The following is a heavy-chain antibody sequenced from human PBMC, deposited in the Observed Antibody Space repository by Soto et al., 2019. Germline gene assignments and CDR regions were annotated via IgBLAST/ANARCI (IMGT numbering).Heavy chain of an antibody. D-gene: IGHD1-1*01. CDR3: ARGRYGDY. J-gene: IGHJ4*02. V-gene: IGHV1-18*01. CDR2: ISAHNGNT. CDR1: GYTCTSYG. Sequence: QVHLVQSGAEVKKPGASVKVSCKASGYTCTSYGITCVRQAPGQGLEWMGWISAHNGNTDYAQKLQGRVIVTRDTSTSTAYMELRSLRSDDTAVYYCARGRYGDYWGQGALVTVSS.